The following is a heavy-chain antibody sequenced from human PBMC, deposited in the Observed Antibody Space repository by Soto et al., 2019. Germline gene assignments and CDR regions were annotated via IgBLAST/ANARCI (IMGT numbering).Heavy chain of an antibody. CDR3: ASSSLYGMDV. V-gene: IGHV4-30-4*01. Sequence: TLSLTCSFFGGSIRSGYYYWSWIRQPPGKGLEWIGTIYYSGITYYNPSLKSRLIISIDTSKNHFSLKVGSVTAADTAVYYCASSSLYGMDVGGEGTTVTVSS. CDR1: GGSIRSGYYY. CDR2: IYYSGIT. J-gene: IGHJ6*04.